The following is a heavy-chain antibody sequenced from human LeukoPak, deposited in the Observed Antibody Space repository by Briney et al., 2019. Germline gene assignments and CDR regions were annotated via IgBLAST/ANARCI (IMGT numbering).Heavy chain of an antibody. CDR2: IYPGDSDT. D-gene: IGHD4-17*01. CDR1: GYCFTTDW. V-gene: IGHV5-51*01. Sequence: GESLKMSSKASGYCFTTDWIGWLLQISAKILDWMVLIYPGDSDTRYSPSSQDQVTISADKPISNAYLQWSSLKASDTAMYYCARRGYGDYGFDYWGEGTLVTVSS. J-gene: IGHJ4*02. CDR3: ARRGYGDYGFDY.